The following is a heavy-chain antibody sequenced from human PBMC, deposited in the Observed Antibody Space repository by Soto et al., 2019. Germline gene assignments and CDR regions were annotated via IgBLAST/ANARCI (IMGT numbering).Heavy chain of an antibody. CDR3: AKGGLNYFDTPDF. Sequence: QVQLVESGGGVVQPGRSLRLSCAASGFTFSSYGMHWVRQAPGKGLELVAIISSDGSNQYYADSVKGRFTVSLDNSKNTLILQMNSLRAEDTATYYCAKGGLNYFDTPDFWGQGTLVTVSS. CDR1: GFTFSSYG. J-gene: IGHJ4*02. CDR2: ISSDGSNQ. D-gene: IGHD3-22*01. V-gene: IGHV3-30*18.